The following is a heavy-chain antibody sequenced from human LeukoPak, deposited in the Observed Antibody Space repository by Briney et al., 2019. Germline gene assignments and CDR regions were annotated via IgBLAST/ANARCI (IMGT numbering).Heavy chain of an antibody. V-gene: IGHV3-23*01. CDR3: GKTTTGYSSGRYPAWPVDY. D-gene: IGHD6-19*01. Sequence: PGGSVRLSCAASGFTFNNYAMYWVRQAPGKGLEWVSGIFGSGGSAHYAESVKGRFTISRDNSKNTVYLQMNSLRAEDTAVYYCGKTTTGYSSGRYPAWPVDYWGQGTLVTVSS. CDR1: GFTFNNYA. CDR2: IFGSGGSA. J-gene: IGHJ4*02.